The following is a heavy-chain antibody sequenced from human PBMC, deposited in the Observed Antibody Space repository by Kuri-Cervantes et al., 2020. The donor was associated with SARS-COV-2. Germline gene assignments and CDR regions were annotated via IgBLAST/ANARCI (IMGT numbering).Heavy chain of an antibody. D-gene: IGHD3-3*01. J-gene: IGHJ5*02. CDR1: GFTFSSYA. Sequence: GESLKISCAASGFTFSSYAIHWVRQAPGKGLEWVACISYDASNKYYADSVEGRFTISRDSSKNTLYLQMDSLRAEDTAVYYCARPEGTYDFWSGRINWFDPWGQGTLVTVSS. CDR3: ARPEGTYDFWSGRINWFDP. CDR2: ISYDASNK. V-gene: IGHV3-30*01.